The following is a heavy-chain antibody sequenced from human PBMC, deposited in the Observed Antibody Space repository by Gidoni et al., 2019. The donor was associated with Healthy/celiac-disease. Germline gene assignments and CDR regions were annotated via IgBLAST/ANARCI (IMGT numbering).Heavy chain of an antibody. CDR1: GGSISSSSYY. CDR3: ARRGSGWLIDY. CDR2: IYYSGST. D-gene: IGHD6-19*01. Sequence: QLQLQESGLGLVKPSETLSLTCTVSGGSISSSSYYWGWIRQPPGKGLEWIGSIYYSGSTYYNPSLKSRVTISVDTSKNQFSLKLSSVTAADTAVYYCARRGSGWLIDYWGQGTLVTVSS. J-gene: IGHJ4*02. V-gene: IGHV4-39*01.